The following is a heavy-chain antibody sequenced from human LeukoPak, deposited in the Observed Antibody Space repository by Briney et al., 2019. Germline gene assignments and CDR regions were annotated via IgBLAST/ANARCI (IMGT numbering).Heavy chain of an antibody. CDR1: GFMFSSYG. D-gene: IGHD2-8*01. Sequence: PGGSLRLSCAASGFMFSSYGMHWVRQAPGKGLEWVAVISSDGRHEKYPDSMKGRFTISRDNSRNTLFLQINTLRTEDTAVYYCATDKYCTRTDCLHGRFYFDYWGQGTLAIVSS. J-gene: IGHJ4*02. CDR2: ISSDGRHE. CDR3: ATDKYCTRTDCLHGRFYFDY. V-gene: IGHV3-30*04.